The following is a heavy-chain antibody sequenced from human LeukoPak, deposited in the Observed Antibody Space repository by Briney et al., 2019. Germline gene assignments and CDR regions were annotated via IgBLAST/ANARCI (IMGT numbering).Heavy chain of an antibody. V-gene: IGHV3-21*01. CDR2: ISSSSSYI. Sequence: GGSLRLSCAASGFTFSSYSMNWVRQAPGKGLEWFSSISSSSSYIYYADSVKGRFTISRDNAKNSLYLQMNSLRAEDTAVYYCARAPEQLPNYYYYMDVWGKGTTVTVSS. J-gene: IGHJ6*03. CDR3: ARAPEQLPNYYYYMDV. D-gene: IGHD6-6*01. CDR1: GFTFSSYS.